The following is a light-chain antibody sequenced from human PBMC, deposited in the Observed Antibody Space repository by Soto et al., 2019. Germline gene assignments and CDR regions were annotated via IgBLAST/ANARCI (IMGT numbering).Light chain of an antibody. CDR1: SSDIGGYNF. Sequence: QSALTQPASVSGSPGQSIIIAGTGTSSDIGGYNFVSWYQQHPGKAPKLLIYDVGNRPSGVSNRFSGSKSGNTASLTISGLQAEDEAHYYCNSYRTVSTYVFGTGTKVTVL. J-gene: IGLJ1*01. CDR2: DVG. V-gene: IGLV2-14*01. CDR3: NSYRTVSTYV.